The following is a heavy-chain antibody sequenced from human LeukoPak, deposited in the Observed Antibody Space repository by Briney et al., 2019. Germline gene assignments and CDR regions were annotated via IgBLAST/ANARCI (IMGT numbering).Heavy chain of an antibody. J-gene: IGHJ3*02. D-gene: IGHD3-3*01. CDR2: ISGSSYYI. V-gene: IGHV3-21*04. CDR3: AKDLTGDFWSGYVAFDI. CDR1: GFTFSSYT. Sequence: GGSLRLSCVASGFTFSSYTVNWVRQTPGKGLEWVSSISGSSYYIYYADSVRGRFTISRDNAENSAYLQMNSLRAEDTAVYYCAKDLTGDFWSGYVAFDIWGQGTMATVS.